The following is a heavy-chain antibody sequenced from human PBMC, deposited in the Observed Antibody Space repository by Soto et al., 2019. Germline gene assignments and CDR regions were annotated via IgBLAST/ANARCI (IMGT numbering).Heavy chain of an antibody. D-gene: IGHD4-17*01. CDR3: ARVKTTSTGVLFDY. CDR1: GGSFSGYY. Sequence: QVQLQQWGAGLLKPSETLSLTCAVYGGSFSGYYWSWIRQPPGKGLEWIGEINHSGSTNYNPSLKSRVTLSVDASKNQFSLKLSSVTAADTAVYYCARVKTTSTGVLFDYWGQGTLVTVSS. J-gene: IGHJ4*02. V-gene: IGHV4-34*01. CDR2: INHSGST.